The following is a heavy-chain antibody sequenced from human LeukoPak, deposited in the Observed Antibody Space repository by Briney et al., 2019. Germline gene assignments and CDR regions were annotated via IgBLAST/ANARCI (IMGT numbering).Heavy chain of an antibody. Sequence: GGPLRLSCAASGFTFSSYWMHWVRQAPGKGLVWVSHINSDGSSTNYADSVKGRFTISRDNAKNTLYLQMNSLRAEDTAEYYCARTGIAARPTVWFDPWGQGTLVTVSS. CDR1: GFTFSSYW. CDR2: INSDGSST. D-gene: IGHD6-6*01. CDR3: ARTGIAARPTVWFDP. V-gene: IGHV3-74*01. J-gene: IGHJ5*02.